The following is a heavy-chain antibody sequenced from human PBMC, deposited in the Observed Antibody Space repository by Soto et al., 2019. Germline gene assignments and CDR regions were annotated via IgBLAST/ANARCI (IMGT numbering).Heavy chain of an antibody. Sequence: QVHLVESGGGVVQPGRSLRLSCAASGFSFSSYDMHWVRQAPGKGLEWVAMISYDGGDKYFSDSVKGRLTISRDNSKNTVSLEMNSLRTNDTAAYYCAKGVPSPTQHALDIWGQGTMVTVSS. CDR2: ISYDGGDK. CDR3: AKGVPSPTQHALDI. CDR1: GFSFSSYD. J-gene: IGHJ3*02. V-gene: IGHV3-30*18.